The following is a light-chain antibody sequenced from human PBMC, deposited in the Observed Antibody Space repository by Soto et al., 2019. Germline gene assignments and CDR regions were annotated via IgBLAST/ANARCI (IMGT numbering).Light chain of an antibody. CDR3: QQLRSYPST. Sequence: AIQLTQSPSSLSASVGDRVTITCRASQGISSALAWYQQTPGRAPKLLIYDASSLESGLPSRFSGSGSGTEFALTISSLQPDDFATYYCQQLRSYPSTFGGGTKVDIK. J-gene: IGKJ4*01. CDR1: QGISSA. V-gene: IGKV1-13*02. CDR2: DAS.